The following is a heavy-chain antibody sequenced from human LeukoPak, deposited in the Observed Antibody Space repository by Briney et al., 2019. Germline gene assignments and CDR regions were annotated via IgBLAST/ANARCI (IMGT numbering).Heavy chain of an antibody. V-gene: IGHV4-39*01. CDR3: ASDSRGYSLFDP. D-gene: IGHD3-22*01. CDR1: GGSITSSTYY. J-gene: IGHJ5*02. CDR2: IYYSGST. Sequence: SETLSLTCTVSGGSITSSTYYWGWIRQPPGKGLEWIGSIYYSGSTYYNSSLKSRLTISVDTSKSQFSLKLSSVTAADTAVYYCASDSRGYSLFDPWGQGTLVTVSS.